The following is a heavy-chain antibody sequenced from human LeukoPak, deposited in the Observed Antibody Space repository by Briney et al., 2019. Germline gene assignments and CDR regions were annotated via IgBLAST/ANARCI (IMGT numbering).Heavy chain of an antibody. CDR1: GFTFSNYA. Sequence: GGSLRLSCAASGFTFSNYAMSWVRQAPGKGLDWVSTISPSDSSTYYADSVKGRFTISRDNSKNTLYLQMNSLRAEDPAVYYCAKRGSGEDYWGQGTLVTVSS. D-gene: IGHD6-19*01. CDR2: ISPSDSST. V-gene: IGHV3-23*01. CDR3: AKRGSGEDY. J-gene: IGHJ4*02.